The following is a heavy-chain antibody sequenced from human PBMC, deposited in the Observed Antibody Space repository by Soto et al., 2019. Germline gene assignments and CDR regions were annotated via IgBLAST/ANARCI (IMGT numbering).Heavy chain of an antibody. CDR3: GRVPYYDFLPGDDPFDI. D-gene: IGHD3-3*01. CDR2: INHSGST. Sequence: SETLSLTCAVYGGSFSGYYWSWIRQPPGKGLEWIGEINHSGSTNYNPSLKSRVTISVDTSKNQFSLKLSSVTAADTAVYYCGRVPYYDFLPGDDPFDIGAQG. V-gene: IGHV4-34*01. J-gene: IGHJ3*02. CDR1: GGSFSGYY.